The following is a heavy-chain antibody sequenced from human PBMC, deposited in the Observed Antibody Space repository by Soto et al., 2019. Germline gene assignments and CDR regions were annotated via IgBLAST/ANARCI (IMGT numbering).Heavy chain of an antibody. Sequence: SETLSLTCTVSGGSISSYYWSWIRQPPGKELEWLASIHHRETTYYNPSLWNRATISVDTSNNYFSLTLTSVTAADTAMYYCVRPSNYAFDLWGQGTMVTVSS. CDR2: IHHRETT. CDR1: GGSISSYY. D-gene: IGHD4-4*01. CDR3: VRPSNYAFDL. J-gene: IGHJ3*01. V-gene: IGHV4-59*05.